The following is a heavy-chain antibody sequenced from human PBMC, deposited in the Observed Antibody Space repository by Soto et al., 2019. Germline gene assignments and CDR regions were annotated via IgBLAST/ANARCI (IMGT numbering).Heavy chain of an antibody. CDR3: AKDTYGDWYYFDY. V-gene: IGHV3-30*18. CDR2: ISYDGSNK. Sequence: PGGSLRLSCAASGFTFSSYGMHWVRQAPGKGLEWVAVISYDGSNKYYADSVKGRFTISRDNSKNTLYLQMNSLRAEDTAVYYCAKDTYGDWYYFDYWGQGTLVTVSS. J-gene: IGHJ4*02. CDR1: GFTFSSYG. D-gene: IGHD4-17*01.